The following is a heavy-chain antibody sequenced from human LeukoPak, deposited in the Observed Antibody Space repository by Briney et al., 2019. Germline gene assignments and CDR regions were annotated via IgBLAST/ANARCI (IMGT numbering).Heavy chain of an antibody. CDR1: GGSFSGYY. J-gene: IGHJ4*02. CDR3: AKHNPSTDY. Sequence: SETLSLTCAVYGGSFSGYYWSWIRQPPGKGLEWIGEINHSGSTNYNPSLKSQVTISVDTSKNRFSLKLSSVTAADTVVYYCAKHNPSTDYWGQGTLVTVSS. V-gene: IGHV4-34*01. D-gene: IGHD1-14*01. CDR2: INHSGST.